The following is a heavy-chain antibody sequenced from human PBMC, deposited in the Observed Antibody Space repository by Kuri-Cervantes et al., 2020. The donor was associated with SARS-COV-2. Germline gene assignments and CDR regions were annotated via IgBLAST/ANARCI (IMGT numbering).Heavy chain of an antibody. V-gene: IGHV3-23*01. CDR3: AKLWFGELSAPGVDN. Sequence: SYAASGFTFSSCARCGVRQARGKVLEWVSAISGSGGSTYYADSVKGRFTISRDNAKNTLYLQMNSLRGEDTAVYYCAKLWFGELSAPGVDNWGQGTLVTVSS. D-gene: IGHD3-10*01. CDR2: ISGSGGST. CDR1: GFTFSSCA. J-gene: IGHJ4*02.